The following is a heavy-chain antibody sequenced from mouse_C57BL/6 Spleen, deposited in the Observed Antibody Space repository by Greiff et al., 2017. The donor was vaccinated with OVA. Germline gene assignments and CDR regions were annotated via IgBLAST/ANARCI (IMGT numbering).Heavy chain of an antibody. D-gene: IGHD3-2*02. Sequence: VQLQQSGAELVKPGASVKLSCKASGYTFTSYWMHWVKQRPGQGLEWIGMIHPNSGSTNYNEKFKSKATLTVDKSSSTAYMQLSSLTSEDSAVYYWARNTAQATSAMDYWGQGTSVTVSS. CDR3: ARNTAQATSAMDY. V-gene: IGHV1-64*01. CDR2: IHPNSGST. CDR1: GYTFTSYW. J-gene: IGHJ4*01.